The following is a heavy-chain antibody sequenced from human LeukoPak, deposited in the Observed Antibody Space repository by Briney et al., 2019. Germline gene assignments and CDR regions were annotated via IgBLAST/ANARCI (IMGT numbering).Heavy chain of an antibody. V-gene: IGHV3-30*04. CDR3: ARGNDFWSGWLDP. CDR2: ISCDGSNK. D-gene: IGHD3-3*01. Sequence: GGSLRLSCAASGFTFSSYAMHWVRQAPGKGLEWVAVISCDGSNKYYADSVKGRFTISRDNSKNTRYLQMNSLRAEDTAVYYCARGNDFWSGWLDPWGQGTLVTVSS. CDR1: GFTFSSYA. J-gene: IGHJ5*02.